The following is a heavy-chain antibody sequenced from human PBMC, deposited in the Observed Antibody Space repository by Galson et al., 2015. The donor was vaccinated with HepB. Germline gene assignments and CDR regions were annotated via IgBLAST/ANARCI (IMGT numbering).Heavy chain of an antibody. J-gene: IGHJ6*02. CDR3: ARASGWYYGMDV. D-gene: IGHD6-19*01. CDR1: GGTFSSYA. CDR2: IIPIFGTA. V-gene: IGHV1-69*06. Sequence: SVKVSCKASGGTFSSYAISWVRQAPGQGLEWMGGIIPIFGTANYAQKFQGRVTITADKSTSTAYMELSSLRSEDTAVYYCARASGWYYGMDVWGQGTTVTVSS.